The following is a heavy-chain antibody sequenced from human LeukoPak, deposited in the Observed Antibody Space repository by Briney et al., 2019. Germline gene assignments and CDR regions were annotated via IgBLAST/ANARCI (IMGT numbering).Heavy chain of an antibody. CDR3: ARAAGAAAGSFDY. CDR1: GFTFNNYS. V-gene: IGHV3-23*01. CDR2: ISCSGGST. J-gene: IGHJ4*02. D-gene: IGHD6-13*01. Sequence: GSLRPPFAASGFTFNNYSMSRGRPAPGKGLEWVSAISCSGGSTYHADPLKGPFTNSRDNSKNPLYLQMNSLRAEDTAVYYCARAAGAAAGSFDYWGQGPLVTVSS.